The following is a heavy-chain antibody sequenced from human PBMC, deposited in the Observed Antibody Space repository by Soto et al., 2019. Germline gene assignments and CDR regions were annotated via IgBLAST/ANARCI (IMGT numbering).Heavy chain of an antibody. V-gene: IGHV1-3*01. Sequence: EASVKVSCKASGYTFTSYAMHWVRQAPGQRLEWMGWINAGNGNTKYSQKFQGRVTITRDTSASTAYMELSSLRSEDTAVYYCARIIYCGGDCYLAGAFDIWGQGTMVTVSS. CDR1: GYTFTSYA. CDR2: INAGNGNT. D-gene: IGHD2-21*02. J-gene: IGHJ3*02. CDR3: ARIIYCGGDCYLAGAFDI.